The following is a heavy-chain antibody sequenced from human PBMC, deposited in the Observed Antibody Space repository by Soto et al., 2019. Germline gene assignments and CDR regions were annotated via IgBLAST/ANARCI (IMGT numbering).Heavy chain of an antibody. J-gene: IGHJ3*02. CDR1: GFSLSTSRVG. Sequence: SGPTLVNPTQTLTLTCSFSGFSLSTSRVGVAWIRQPPGKALEWLALIYWDDDRRYSPSLKTRLAITKDTSKNHVVLTMTNLEPGDAATYYWGHIMSTWGGVSALYCFDICGQGTTVTVSS. CDR2: IYWDDDR. D-gene: IGHD3-16*01. CDR3: GHIMSTWGGVSALYCFDI. V-gene: IGHV2-5*02.